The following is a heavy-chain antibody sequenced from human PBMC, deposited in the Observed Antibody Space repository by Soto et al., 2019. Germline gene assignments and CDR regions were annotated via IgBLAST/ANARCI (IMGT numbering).Heavy chain of an antibody. Sequence: SVKVSCKASGGTFSSYAISWVRQAPGQGLEWMGGIIPIFGTANYAQKFQGRVTITADKSTSTAYMELSSLRSEDTAVYYCARVGAVLGAFDIWGQGKMVTVSS. D-gene: IGHD3-16*01. CDR3: ARVGAVLGAFDI. J-gene: IGHJ3*02. V-gene: IGHV1-69*06. CDR2: IIPIFGTA. CDR1: GGTFSSYA.